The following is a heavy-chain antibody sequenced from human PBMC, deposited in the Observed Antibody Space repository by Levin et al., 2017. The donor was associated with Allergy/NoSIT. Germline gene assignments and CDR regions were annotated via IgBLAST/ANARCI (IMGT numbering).Heavy chain of an antibody. V-gene: IGHV3-30-3*01. D-gene: IGHD2-21*02. CDR2: ISYDGSNK. CDR3: ARDFSLVVVTAILY. CDR1: GFTFSSYA. Sequence: GESLKISCAASGFTFSSYAMHWVRQAPGKGLEWVAVISYDGSNKYYADSVKGRFTISRDNSKNTLYLQMNSLRAEDTAVYYCARDFSLVVVTAILYWGQGTLVTVSS. J-gene: IGHJ4*02.